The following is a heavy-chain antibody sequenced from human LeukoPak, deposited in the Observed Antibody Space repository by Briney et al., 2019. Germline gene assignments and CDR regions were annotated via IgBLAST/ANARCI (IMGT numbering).Heavy chain of an antibody. J-gene: IGHJ4*02. D-gene: IGHD2-2*01. CDR2: IYYSGST. V-gene: IGHV4-39*07. Sequence: SETLSLTCTVSGGSISSISHYWSWIRQSPGKGLEWIGSIYYSGSTYYNPSLKSRTTISLDTSKNQFSLKLSSVTAADTAVYYCARDFTPAGQDYWGQGTLVTVSS. CDR1: GGSISSISHY. CDR3: ARDFTPAGQDY.